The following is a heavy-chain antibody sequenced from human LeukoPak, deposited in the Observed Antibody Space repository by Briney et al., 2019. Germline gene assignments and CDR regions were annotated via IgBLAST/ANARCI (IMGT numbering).Heavy chain of an antibody. V-gene: IGHV3-72*01. CDR2: TRKKTNSYTT. CDR1: GFTFSDHY. CDR3: TRVVLVGTTYSYFDY. D-gene: IGHD1-26*01. J-gene: IGHJ4*02. Sequence: GGSLRLSCAASGFTFSDHYMDWVRQAPGKGLEWVGRTRKKTNSYTTEYAASVKGRSTISRDDSKDSLYLQMNSLKAEDTAVYYCTRVVLVGTTYSYFDYWGQGTLVTVSS.